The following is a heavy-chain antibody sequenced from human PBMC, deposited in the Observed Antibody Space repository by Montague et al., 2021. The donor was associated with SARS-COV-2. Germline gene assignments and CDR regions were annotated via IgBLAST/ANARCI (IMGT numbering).Heavy chain of an antibody. V-gene: IGHV3-23*01. CDR3: AKDRWGVPGPLDPFDY. CDR2: FTGGSGGST. Sequence: SLRLSCAASGFTFSSYAMSWVRQAPGKGLEWVSTFTGGSGGSTYYAHSVKGRFTISRDSSKNTLYLQMNNLRAEDTAVYYCAKDRWGVPGPLDPFDYWGQGTLVTVSS. J-gene: IGHJ4*02. CDR1: GFTFSSYA. D-gene: IGHD3-10*01.